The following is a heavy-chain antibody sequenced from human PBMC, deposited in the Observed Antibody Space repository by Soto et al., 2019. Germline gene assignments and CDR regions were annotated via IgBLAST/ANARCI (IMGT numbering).Heavy chain of an antibody. CDR1: GFSLRTTGVG. V-gene: IGHV2-5*01. Sequence: QITLKESGPTLVKPTQTLTLTCTYSGFSLRTTGVGVGWIRQPPGNALEWLGISYWNEDKRYSPSLKNRFTLTSDISKSQVVLTMTNMDPVDTATYYCAHTWGLPFDYWGQGTLVIVSS. J-gene: IGHJ4*02. CDR2: SYWNEDK. D-gene: IGHD3-16*01. CDR3: AHTWGLPFDY.